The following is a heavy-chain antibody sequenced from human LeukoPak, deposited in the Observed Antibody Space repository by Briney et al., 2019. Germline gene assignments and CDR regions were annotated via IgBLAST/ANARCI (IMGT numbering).Heavy chain of an antibody. V-gene: IGHV4-31*03. CDR1: GGSISSGGYY. CDR3: ARAVVGYGSGSYYHDY. Sequence: SETLSLTCTVSGGSISSGGYYWSWIRQHPGKGLEWIGYIYYSGSTYYNPSLKSRVTISVDTSKNQFSLKLSSVTAADTAVYYCARAVVGYGSGSYYHDYWGQGTLVTVSS. J-gene: IGHJ4*02. D-gene: IGHD3-10*01. CDR2: IYYSGST.